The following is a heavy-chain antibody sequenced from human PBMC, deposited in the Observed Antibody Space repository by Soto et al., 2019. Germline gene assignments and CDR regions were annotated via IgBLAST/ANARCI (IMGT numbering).Heavy chain of an antibody. Sequence: PSETLSLTCTVSGGSISSYYWSWIRQPPGKGLEWIGYIYYSGSTNSDPSLKSRVTISVDTSKNQFSLKLSSVTAADTAVYYCAGERYYYDSSGSFMDVWGQGTTVTVSS. CDR2: IYYSGST. V-gene: IGHV4-59*01. CDR1: GGSISSYY. J-gene: IGHJ6*02. D-gene: IGHD3-22*01. CDR3: AGERYYYDSSGSFMDV.